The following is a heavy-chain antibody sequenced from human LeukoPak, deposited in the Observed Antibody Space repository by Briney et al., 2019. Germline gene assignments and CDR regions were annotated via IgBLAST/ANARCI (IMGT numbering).Heavy chain of an antibody. CDR3: ARDELYDSSGYYYGAFDY. J-gene: IGHJ4*02. Sequence: GGSLRLSCAASGFTFSSYGMHWVRQAPGKGLEWVAVISYDGSNKYYADSVKGRFTISRDNSKNTLYLQMNSLRAEDTAVYYCARDELYDSSGYYYGAFDYWGQGTLVTVSS. D-gene: IGHD3-22*01. V-gene: IGHV3-30*03. CDR1: GFTFSSYG. CDR2: ISYDGSNK.